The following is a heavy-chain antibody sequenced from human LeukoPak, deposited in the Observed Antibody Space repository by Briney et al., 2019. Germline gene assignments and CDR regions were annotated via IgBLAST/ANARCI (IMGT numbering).Heavy chain of an antibody. D-gene: IGHD1-26*01. J-gene: IGHJ3*02. CDR2: IIPIFGTA. Sequence: SVKVSCTASGGTFSSYAISWVRQAPGQGLEWMGGIIPIFGTANYAQKFQGRVTITADESTSTAYMELSSLRSKDTAVYYCARGGIVGANGAFDIWGQGTMVTVSS. V-gene: IGHV1-69*13. CDR1: GGTFSSYA. CDR3: ARGGIVGANGAFDI.